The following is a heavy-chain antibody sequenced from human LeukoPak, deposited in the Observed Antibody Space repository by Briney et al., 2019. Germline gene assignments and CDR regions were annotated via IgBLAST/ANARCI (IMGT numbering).Heavy chain of an antibody. CDR1: GDSISSYY. CDR3: ARDRTGDNWFDP. J-gene: IGHJ5*02. Sequence: SETLSLTCTVSGDSISSYYWSWIRQPPGKGLEWIGYIYYSGSTNYNPSLKSRVTMSVDTSKNQFSLKLSSVTAADTAVYYCARDRTGDNWFDPWGQGTLVTVSS. CDR2: IYYSGST. D-gene: IGHD3/OR15-3a*01. V-gene: IGHV4-59*01.